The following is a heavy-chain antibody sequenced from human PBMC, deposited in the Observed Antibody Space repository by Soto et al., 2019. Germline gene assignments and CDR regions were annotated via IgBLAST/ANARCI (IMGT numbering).Heavy chain of an antibody. D-gene: IGHD3-3*01. Sequence: SETLSLTCTVSGGSVSSGSYYWSWIRQPPGKGLEWIGYIYYSGSTNYNPSLKSRVTISVDTSKNQFSLKLSSVTAADTAVYYFARVMGTIFGVVNDAVSNWGQGTLVTVSS. CDR3: ARVMGTIFGVVNDAVSN. CDR2: IYYSGST. CDR1: GGSVSSGSYY. V-gene: IGHV4-61*01. J-gene: IGHJ4*02.